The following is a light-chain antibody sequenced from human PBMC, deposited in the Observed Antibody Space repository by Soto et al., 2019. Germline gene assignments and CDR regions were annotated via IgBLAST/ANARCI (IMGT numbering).Light chain of an antibody. Sequence: DIQMTQSPSSLSASVGDRVTITCRAGQSISSYLNWYQQKPGKAPKLLIYAASSLQSGVPSRFSGSGSGTDFTLTIRSLQPEDFATYYCQQSYSTLGTFGPGTKVDIK. V-gene: IGKV1-39*01. J-gene: IGKJ3*01. CDR1: QSISSY. CDR3: QQSYSTLGT. CDR2: AAS.